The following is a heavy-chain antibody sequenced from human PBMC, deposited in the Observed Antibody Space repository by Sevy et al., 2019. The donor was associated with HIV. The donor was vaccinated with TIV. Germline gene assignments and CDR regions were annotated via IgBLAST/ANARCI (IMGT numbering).Heavy chain of an antibody. CDR1: KFTVSNNY. CDR3: AGTVVLVDGPRNWLDT. CDR2: LYDSGAA. Sequence: GESLKISCAVSKFTVSNNYMTWVHQAPGKGLEWVSTLYDSGAAYYAVSVKGQFTVSRDNSKNTLYLQMNSLRAEDTAVYYCAGTVVLVDGPRNWLDTWGQGTLVTVSS. D-gene: IGHD2-8*02. J-gene: IGHJ5*02. V-gene: IGHV3-53*01.